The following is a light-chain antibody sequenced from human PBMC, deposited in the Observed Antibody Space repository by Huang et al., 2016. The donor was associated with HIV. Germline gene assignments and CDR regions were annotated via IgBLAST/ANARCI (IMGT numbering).Light chain of an antibody. Sequence: EIVLTQSPATLSFSPGERATLSCRASQNVRSNLAWYQQKPGQAPRLLIYDASDRATGIPPRFSGSGAGTDFTLTISSLEPEDSGVYYCQQRSNWPPEISFGGGTKVEIK. CDR3: QQRSNWPPEIS. CDR2: DAS. V-gene: IGKV3-11*01. J-gene: IGKJ4*01. CDR1: QNVRSN.